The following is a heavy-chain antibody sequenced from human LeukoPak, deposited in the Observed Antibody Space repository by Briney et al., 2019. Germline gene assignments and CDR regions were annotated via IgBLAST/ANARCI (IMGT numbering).Heavy chain of an antibody. Sequence: SETLSLTCAVYGGSFSGYYWSWIRQPPGKGLEWIGEINHSGSTNYNPSLKSRVTISVDTSKNQFSLKLSSVTAADMAVYYCARGRVLWFGELLSDLWGRGTLVTVSS. J-gene: IGHJ2*01. CDR3: ARGRVLWFGELLSDL. CDR1: GGSFSGYY. CDR2: INHSGST. V-gene: IGHV4-34*01. D-gene: IGHD3-10*01.